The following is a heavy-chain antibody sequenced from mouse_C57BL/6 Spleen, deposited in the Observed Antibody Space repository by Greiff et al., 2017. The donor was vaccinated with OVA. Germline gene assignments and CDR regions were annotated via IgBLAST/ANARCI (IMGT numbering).Heavy chain of an antibody. CDR1: GFTFSSYA. Sequence: EVKLVESGGGLVKPGGSLKLSCAASGFTFSSYAMSWVRQTPEKRLEWVATISDGGSYTYYPDNVKGRFTISRDNAKNNLYLQMSHLKSEDTAMDYCARDLGRGAMDYWGQGTSVTVSS. CDR3: ARDLGRGAMDY. D-gene: IGHD4-1*01. V-gene: IGHV5-4*01. J-gene: IGHJ4*01. CDR2: ISDGGSYT.